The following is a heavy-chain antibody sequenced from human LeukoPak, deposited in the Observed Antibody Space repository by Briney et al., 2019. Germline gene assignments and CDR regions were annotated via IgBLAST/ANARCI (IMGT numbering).Heavy chain of an antibody. CDR3: ARGDGGDIVVVVAATRPTFPRNYYYGMDV. J-gene: IGHJ6*02. CDR2: INHSGST. Sequence: SETLSLTCAVYGGSFSGYYWSWIRQPPGKGLEWIGEINHSGSTNYNPSLKSRVTISVDTSKNQFSLKLSSVTAADTAVHYCARGDGGDIVVVVAATRPTFPRNYYYGMDVWGQGTTVTVSS. D-gene: IGHD2-15*01. V-gene: IGHV4-34*01. CDR1: GGSFSGYY.